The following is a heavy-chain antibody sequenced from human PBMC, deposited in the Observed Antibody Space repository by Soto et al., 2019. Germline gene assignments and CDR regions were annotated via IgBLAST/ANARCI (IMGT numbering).Heavy chain of an antibody. CDR3: TRAGFILVRGVNIDY. Sequence: PGGSLRLSCTASGFTFGDYAMSWVRQAPGKGLEWVGFIRSKAYGGTTEYAASVKGRFTISRDDSKSIAYLQMNSLKTEDTAVYYCTRAGFILVRGVNIDYWGQGTLVTVSS. J-gene: IGHJ4*02. CDR1: GFTFGDYA. CDR2: IRSKAYGGTT. D-gene: IGHD3-10*01. V-gene: IGHV3-49*04.